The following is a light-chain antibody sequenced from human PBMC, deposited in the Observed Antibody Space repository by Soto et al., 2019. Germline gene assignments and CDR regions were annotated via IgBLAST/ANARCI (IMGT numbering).Light chain of an antibody. Sequence: SYELTQPPSVSVAPGQTARITCGGNNIESKHVQWYQQKPGQAPVLVVYDDSDRPSGIPERFSGSNSENTATLTISRVEAGDEADFYCQVWDTISDHWVFGGGTQLTVL. V-gene: IGLV3-21*02. CDR1: NIESKH. CDR2: DDS. J-gene: IGLJ3*02. CDR3: QVWDTISDHWV.